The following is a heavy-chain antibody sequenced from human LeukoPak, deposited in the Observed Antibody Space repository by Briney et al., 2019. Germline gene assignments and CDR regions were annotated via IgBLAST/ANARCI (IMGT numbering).Heavy chain of an antibody. CDR2: ISSSSSYI. J-gene: IGHJ4*02. Sequence: PGGSLRLSCAASGLTFSSYSMNWVRQAPGKGLEWVSSISSSSSYIYYADSVKGRFTISRDNAKNSLYLQMNSLRAEDTAVYYCARGRFRTMIVVADDYWGQGTLVTVSS. CDR3: ARGRFRTMIVVADDY. V-gene: IGHV3-21*01. CDR1: GLTFSSYS. D-gene: IGHD3-22*01.